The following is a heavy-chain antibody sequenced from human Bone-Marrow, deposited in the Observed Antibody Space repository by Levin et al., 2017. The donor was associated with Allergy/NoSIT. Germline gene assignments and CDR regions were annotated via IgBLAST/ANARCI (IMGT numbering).Heavy chain of an antibody. Sequence: SETLSLTCTVSNGSISSGGHYWTWIRQHPGKGLEWIGYMYHSGSTSYNPSLKSRVAISIDTSKNQFSLNLSSVTAADTAVYYCARDDPDYGESDWGQGTLVTVSS. V-gene: IGHV4-31*03. CDR3: ARDDPDYGESD. J-gene: IGHJ4*02. D-gene: IGHD4-17*01. CDR1: NGSISSGGHY. CDR2: MYHSGST.